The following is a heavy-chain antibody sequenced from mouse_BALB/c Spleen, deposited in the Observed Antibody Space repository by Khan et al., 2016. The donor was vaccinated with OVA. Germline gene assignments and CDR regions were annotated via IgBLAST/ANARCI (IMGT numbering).Heavy chain of an antibody. CDR2: ITPYNGDI. CDR1: GYSFTGYF. J-gene: IGHJ4*01. D-gene: IGHD2-3*01. CDR3: TDGYYRDAMDY. V-gene: IGHV1-37*01. Sequence: DVQLQESGPELVKPGASVKISCKASGYSFTGYFMNWVKQSHGKSLEWIGRITPYNGDIFYNQKFKGKATLTVDKSSSTAHMELLSLTSEDSAGYYCTDGYYRDAMDYWGQGTSVTVSS.